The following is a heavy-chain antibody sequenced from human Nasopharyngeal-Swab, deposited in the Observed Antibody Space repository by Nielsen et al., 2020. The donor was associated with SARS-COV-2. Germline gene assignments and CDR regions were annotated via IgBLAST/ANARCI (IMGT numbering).Heavy chain of an antibody. Sequence: VRQAPGKGLEWVSCISSSSSTIYYADSVKVRFTISRDNAKNSLYLQMNSLRGEDTAVYYCAREQRLRYFDWFAGPVDYWGQGTLVPSPQ. V-gene: IGHV3-48*01. D-gene: IGHD3-9*01. CDR3: AREQRLRYFDWFAGPVDY. J-gene: IGHJ4*02. CDR2: ISSSSSTI.